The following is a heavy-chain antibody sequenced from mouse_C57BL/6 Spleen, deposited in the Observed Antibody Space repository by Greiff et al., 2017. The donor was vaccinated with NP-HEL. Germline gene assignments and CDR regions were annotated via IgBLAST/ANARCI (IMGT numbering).Heavy chain of an antibody. D-gene: IGHD2-2*01. J-gene: IGHJ3*01. CDR1: GYTFTSYW. CDR3: AREVTTRRAFAY. V-gene: IGHV1-69*01. Sequence: VQLQQSGAELVMPGASVKLSCKASGYTFTSYWMHWVKQRPGQGLEWIGEIDPSDSYTNYNQKFKGKSTLTVDKSSSTAYMQLRSLTSEDSAVSYGAREVTTRRAFAYWGQGTLVTVSA. CDR2: IDPSDSYT.